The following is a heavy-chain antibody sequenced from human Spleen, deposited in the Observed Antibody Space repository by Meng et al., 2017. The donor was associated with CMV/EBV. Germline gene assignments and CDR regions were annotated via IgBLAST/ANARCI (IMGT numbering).Heavy chain of an antibody. V-gene: IGHV3-23*01. Sequence: GGSLRLSCAASGFTFTNFGMHWVRQAPGKGLEWVSAISGSGGSTYYADSVKGRFTISRDNSKNTLYLQMNSLRAEDTAVYYCAKIITIFGGAFDIWGQGTMVTVSS. CDR3: AKIITIFGGAFDI. CDR1: GFTFTNFG. CDR2: ISGSGGST. D-gene: IGHD3-3*01. J-gene: IGHJ3*02.